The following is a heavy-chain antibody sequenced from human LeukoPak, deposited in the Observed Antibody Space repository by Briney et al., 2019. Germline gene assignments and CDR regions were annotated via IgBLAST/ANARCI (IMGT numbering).Heavy chain of an antibody. CDR1: GGSISNYY. V-gene: IGHV4-38-2*02. D-gene: IGHD3-22*01. J-gene: IGHJ4*02. CDR2: IYHSGST. CDR3: ARGDYYDSSGYLFDY. Sequence: SETLSLTCTVSGGSISNYYWNWIRQPPGKGLEWIGSIYHSGSTYYNPSLKSRVTISVDTSKNQFSLKLSSVTAADTAVYYCARGDYYDSSGYLFDYWGQGTLVTVSS.